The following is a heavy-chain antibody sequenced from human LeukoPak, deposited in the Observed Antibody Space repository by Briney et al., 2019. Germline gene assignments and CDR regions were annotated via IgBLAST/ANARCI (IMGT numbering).Heavy chain of an antibody. CDR1: GYSFTSYW. CDR3: GLYYYDRGLDY. Sequence: GESLKISCKGPGYSFTSYWIGWVRQMPGKGLEWMGIIYPGDSDTRYSPSFQGQVTISADKSISTAYLQWSSLKASDTAMYYCGLYYYDRGLDYWGQGTLVTVSS. J-gene: IGHJ4*02. CDR2: IYPGDSDT. V-gene: IGHV5-51*01. D-gene: IGHD3-22*01.